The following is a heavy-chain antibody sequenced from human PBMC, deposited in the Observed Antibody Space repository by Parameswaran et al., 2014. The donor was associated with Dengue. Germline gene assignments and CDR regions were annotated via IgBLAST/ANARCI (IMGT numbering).Heavy chain of an antibody. CDR2: ISTYNGNT. V-gene: IGHV1-18*01. J-gene: IGHJ4*02. CDR3: ARVPGQLKGLWDY. Sequence: WVRQAPGQGLEWMGWISTYNGNTNYAQKLQGRVTMTTDTPTSTAYLELRGLRSDDTAVYYCARVPGQLKGLWDYWGQGALVTVSS. D-gene: IGHD6-13*01.